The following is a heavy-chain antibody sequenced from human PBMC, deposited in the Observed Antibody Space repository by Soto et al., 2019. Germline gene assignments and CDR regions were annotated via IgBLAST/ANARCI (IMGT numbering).Heavy chain of an antibody. CDR1: GYTFANNG. CDR3: ARERRWEPLLY. J-gene: IGHJ4*01. D-gene: IGHD1-26*01. V-gene: IGHV1-18*01. Sequence: QVRLVQSGPAVKKPGASVRVSCRASGYTFANNGITWVRQTSGQGLEWLGWISGYKINTLYAQKFEGRHTLTTDKSTSTVYMELRSLKSDDTAIYFCARERRWEPLLYWGHGTLVTVSS. CDR2: ISGYKINT.